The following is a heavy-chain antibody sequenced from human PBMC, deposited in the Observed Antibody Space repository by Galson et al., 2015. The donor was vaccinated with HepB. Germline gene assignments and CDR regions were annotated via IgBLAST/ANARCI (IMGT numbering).Heavy chain of an antibody. CDR2: ISSGSTYM. CDR1: GFTFSSYS. V-gene: IGHV3-21*01. CDR3: ASVSCSGGSCHGGLDP. J-gene: IGHJ5*02. D-gene: IGHD2-15*01. Sequence: SLRLSCAASGFTFSSYSMNWVRQAPGKGLEWVSSISSGSTYMYYADSVKGRFTISRDNAKNSLYLQMNSLRAEDTAVYYCASVSCSGGSCHGGLDPWGQGTLVTVSS.